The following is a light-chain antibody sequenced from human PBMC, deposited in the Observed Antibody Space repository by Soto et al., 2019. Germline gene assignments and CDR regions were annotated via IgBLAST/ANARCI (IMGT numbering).Light chain of an antibody. V-gene: IGKV4-1*01. CDR3: QQFHIGLFI. J-gene: IGKJ3*01. CDR2: WAT. CDR1: QTVLYSSNNKIQ. Sequence: DIVMTQSPESLAVPLGERATIKCKSSQTVLYSSNNKIQLAWYRQKPGQPPEMLIYWATTRESGVPDRFSGSGSGTDFTLTISSLQVEDVAVYYCQQFHIGLFIFGPGTRVDVK.